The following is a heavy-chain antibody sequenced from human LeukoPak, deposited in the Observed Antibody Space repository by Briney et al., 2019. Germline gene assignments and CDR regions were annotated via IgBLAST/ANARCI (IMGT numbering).Heavy chain of an antibody. Sequence: TSETLSLTCAVSGGSFSGYYWSWIRQPPGKGLEWIGEINHSGSTNYNPSLKSRVTISVDTSKNQFSLKLSSVTAADTAVYYCARGGSSSWYGAFDYWGQGTLVTVSS. J-gene: IGHJ4*02. CDR3: ARGGSSSWYGAFDY. CDR2: INHSGST. D-gene: IGHD6-13*01. CDR1: GGSFSGYY. V-gene: IGHV4-34*01.